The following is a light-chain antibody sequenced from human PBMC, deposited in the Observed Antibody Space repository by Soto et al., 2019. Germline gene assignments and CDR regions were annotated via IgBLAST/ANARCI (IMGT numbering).Light chain of an antibody. CDR2: QVT. V-gene: IGLV2-14*01. CDR3: SSYTDSSNYV. J-gene: IGLJ1*01. Sequence: QSALTQPASVSGSLGQSITISCTGTTSDLAIYNYVSWYQQQPGKAPKLMIYQVTNRPSGVSNRFSVSRSGNTASLTISGLQAEDEADYYCSSYTDSSNYVFGTGTKLTVL. CDR1: TSDLAIYNY.